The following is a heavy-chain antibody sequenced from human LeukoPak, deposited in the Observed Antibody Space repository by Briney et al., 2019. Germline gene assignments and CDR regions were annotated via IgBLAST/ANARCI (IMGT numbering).Heavy chain of an antibody. CDR2: INWNGGST. CDR3: ASGVDYGDYEKRNFDY. D-gene: IGHD4-17*01. J-gene: IGHJ4*02. CDR1: GFTFDDYG. V-gene: IGHV3-20*04. Sequence: GGSPRPSCAASGFTFDDYGMSWVRQAPGKGLEWVSGINWNGGSTGYADSVKGRFTISRDNAKNSLYLQMNSLRAEDTAVYYCASGVDYGDYEKRNFDYWGQGTLVTVSS.